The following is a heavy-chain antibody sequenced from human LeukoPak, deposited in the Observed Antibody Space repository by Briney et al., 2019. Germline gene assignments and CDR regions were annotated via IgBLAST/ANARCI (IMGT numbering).Heavy chain of an antibody. Sequence: PGGSLRLSCAASGFTFSSYAMHWVRQAPGKGLEWVAVISYDGSNKYYADSAKGRFTISRDNSKNTLYLQMNSLRAEDTAVYYCARDRAGTFDYWGQGTLVTVSS. V-gene: IGHV3-30-3*01. CDR3: ARDRAGTFDY. D-gene: IGHD3-10*01. CDR1: GFTFSSYA. CDR2: ISYDGSNK. J-gene: IGHJ4*02.